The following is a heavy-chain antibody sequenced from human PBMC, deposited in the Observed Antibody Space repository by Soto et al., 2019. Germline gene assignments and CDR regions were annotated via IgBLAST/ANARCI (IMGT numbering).Heavy chain of an antibody. D-gene: IGHD3-3*01. CDR2: ISGSGGST. Sequence: LILSCAASGFTFSSYAMSWVRQAPGKGLEWVSAISGSGGSTYYADSVKGRFTISRDNSKNTLYLQMNSLRAEDTAVYYCAKDTGRFYYYYYGMDVWGQGTTVTVSS. CDR1: GFTFSSYA. J-gene: IGHJ6*02. V-gene: IGHV3-23*01. CDR3: AKDTGRFYYYYYGMDV.